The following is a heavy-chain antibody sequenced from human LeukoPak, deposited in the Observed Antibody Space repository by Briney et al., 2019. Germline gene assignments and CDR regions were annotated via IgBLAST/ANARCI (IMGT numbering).Heavy chain of an antibody. J-gene: IGHJ4*02. CDR2: IKEDGSED. V-gene: IGHV3-7*01. CDR3: ARDADGYED. CDR1: GFTFSSYA. Sequence: PGGPLRLSCAASGFTFSSYAMSWVRQAPGKGLEWVANIKEDGSEDYYADSVKGRFAISKDNAKNSLYLQMNSLRAEDTAMYYCARDADGYEDWGQGTLVIVSS. D-gene: IGHD5-24*01.